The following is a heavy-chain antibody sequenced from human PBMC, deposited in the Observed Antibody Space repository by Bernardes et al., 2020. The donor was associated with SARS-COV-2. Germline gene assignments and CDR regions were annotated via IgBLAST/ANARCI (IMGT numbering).Heavy chain of an antibody. V-gene: IGHV3-15*01. J-gene: IGHJ6*02. Sequence: GGSLRLSCAASGFTFSNAWMSWVRQAPGKGLEWVGRIKSKTDGGTTDYAAPVKGRFTISRDDSKNTLYLQMNSLKTEDTAVYYCTTDNMTTVTTGHYYYYYGMDVWGQGTTVTVSS. CDR1: GFTFSNAW. CDR2: IKSKTDGGTT. D-gene: IGHD4-17*01. CDR3: TTDNMTTVTTGHYYYYYGMDV.